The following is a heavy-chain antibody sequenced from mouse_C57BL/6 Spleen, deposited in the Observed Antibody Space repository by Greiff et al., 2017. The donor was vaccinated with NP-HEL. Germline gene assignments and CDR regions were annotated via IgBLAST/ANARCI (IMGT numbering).Heavy chain of an antibody. J-gene: IGHJ1*03. D-gene: IGHD1-1*01. Sequence: QVQLQQPGAELVKPGASVKLSCKASGYTFTSYWMHWVKQRPGQGLEWIGMIHPNSGSTNYNEKFKSKATLTVDKSSSTAYMQLSSLTSEDSAVYYCARTPLYYGSSYRYFDVWGTGTTVTVSS. V-gene: IGHV1-64*01. CDR1: GYTFTSYW. CDR2: IHPNSGST. CDR3: ARTPLYYGSSYRYFDV.